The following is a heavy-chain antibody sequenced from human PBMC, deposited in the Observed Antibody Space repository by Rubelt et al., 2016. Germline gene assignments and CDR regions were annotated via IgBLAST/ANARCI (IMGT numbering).Heavy chain of an antibody. CDR3: ARDNYSSRDY. J-gene: IGHJ4*02. D-gene: IGHD6-13*01. CDR2: IYYNGNT. CDR1: GGSISSSSYN. V-gene: IGHV4-39*07. Sequence: QLHLQESGPGLVKPSETLSLTCTVSGGSISSSSYNWGWIRQPPGKGLEWIGSIYYNGNTYYNPSLKGRVPMSGDTSKNQFSLKLSSVTAADTAVYYCARDNYSSRDYWGQGTLVTVSS.